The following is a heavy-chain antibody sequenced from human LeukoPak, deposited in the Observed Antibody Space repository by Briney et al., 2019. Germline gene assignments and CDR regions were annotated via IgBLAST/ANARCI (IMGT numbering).Heavy chain of an antibody. V-gene: IGHV4-59*12. Sequence: SETLSLTCTVSGGSISSYYWSWIRQPPGKGLEWIGYIYYSGSTYYNPSLKSRVTISVDTSKNQFSLKLSSVTAADTAVHYCARDPYSGSYANVWGQGTMVTVSS. CDR1: GGSISSYY. CDR2: IYYSGST. J-gene: IGHJ3*01. CDR3: ARDPYSGSYANV. D-gene: IGHD1-26*01.